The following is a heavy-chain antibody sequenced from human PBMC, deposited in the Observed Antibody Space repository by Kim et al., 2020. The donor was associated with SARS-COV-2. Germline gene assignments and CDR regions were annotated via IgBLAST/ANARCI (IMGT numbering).Heavy chain of an antibody. D-gene: IGHD2-2*02. V-gene: IGHV1-18*01. Sequence: ASVKVSCKASGYTFTSYGISWVRQAPGQGLEWMGWISAYNGNTNYAQKLQGRVTMTTDTSTSTAYMELRSLRSDDTAVYYCARLSSYNYYYYGMDVWGQGTTVTVSS. J-gene: IGHJ6*02. CDR1: GYTFTSYG. CDR3: ARLSSYNYYYYGMDV. CDR2: ISAYNGNT.